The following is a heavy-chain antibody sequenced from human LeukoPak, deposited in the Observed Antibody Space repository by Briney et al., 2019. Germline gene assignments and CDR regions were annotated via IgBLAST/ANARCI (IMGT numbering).Heavy chain of an antibody. J-gene: IGHJ6*03. V-gene: IGHV4-4*09. D-gene: IGHD3-16*01. CDR2: IYTSGST. CDR3: ARHMGDLYYYYYKDV. Sequence: PSETLSLTCTVSGGSISSYYWSWIRQPPGKGLEWIGYIYTSGSTNYNPSLKSRVTISVDTSKNQFSLKLSSVTAADTAVYYCARHMGDLYYYYYKDVWGKGTTVTVSS. CDR1: GGSISSYY.